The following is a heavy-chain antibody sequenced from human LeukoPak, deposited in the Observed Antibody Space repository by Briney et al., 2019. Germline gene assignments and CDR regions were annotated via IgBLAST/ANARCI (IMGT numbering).Heavy chain of an antibody. J-gene: IGHJ4*02. Sequence: SETLSLTCAVSGGSISSSDCWSWVRQPPGKGLEWIGEIYHSGSINYNPSLKSRVTISVDKSKNQFSLKLSSVTAADTAVYYCARASPAHSGVDYWGQGTLVTVSS. CDR2: IYHSGSI. CDR3: ARASPAHSGVDY. CDR1: GGSISSSDC. D-gene: IGHD3-3*01. V-gene: IGHV4-4*02.